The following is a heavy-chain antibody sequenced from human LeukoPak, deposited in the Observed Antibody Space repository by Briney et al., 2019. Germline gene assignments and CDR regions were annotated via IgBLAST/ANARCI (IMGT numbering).Heavy chain of an antibody. V-gene: IGHV3-53*01. CDR3: ARKTDSSGSGDY. CDR1: GFTVSSNF. D-gene: IGHD3-22*01. Sequence: PGGSLRLSCAASGFTVSSNFMSWVRQAPGQGLECVSVIYSRGSTYYADSVQGRFTISRDASKNTLFLQMNSLRADDTAVYYCARKTDSSGSGDYWGQGTLVTVSS. J-gene: IGHJ4*02. CDR2: IYSRGST.